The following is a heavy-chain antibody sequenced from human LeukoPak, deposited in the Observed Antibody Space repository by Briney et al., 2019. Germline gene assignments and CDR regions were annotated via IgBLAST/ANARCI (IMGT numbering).Heavy chain of an antibody. CDR3: STGGGTHDY. CDR1: GLTFNNAW. Sequence: GGSLGLYCAASGLTFNNAWMSWVRQAPGKGLELVARIRSRSGGGTTDYGAPVKGRFTISRDDSKNTLYLQMNSLKTEDTAVYYCSTGGGTHDYWGQGTLVTVSS. V-gene: IGHV3-15*01. CDR2: IRSRSGGGTT. D-gene: IGHD2-15*01. J-gene: IGHJ4*02.